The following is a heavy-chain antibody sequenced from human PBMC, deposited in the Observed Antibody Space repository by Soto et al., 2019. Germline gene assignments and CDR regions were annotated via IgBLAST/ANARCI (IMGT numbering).Heavy chain of an antibody. Sequence: QVQLQESGPGLVKPSETLSLTCTVSGGSISSYYWSWIRQPPGKGLEWIGYIYYSGSTNYNPYLRSRVTISVDTSRNQFSLQLSSVTAADTAVYYCARSKRRLGGPAAIPLYYYGMDVWGQGNTVTVSS. J-gene: IGHJ6*02. D-gene: IGHD2-2*01. CDR2: IYYSGST. V-gene: IGHV4-59*08. CDR3: ARSKRRLGGPAAIPLYYYGMDV. CDR1: GGSISSYY.